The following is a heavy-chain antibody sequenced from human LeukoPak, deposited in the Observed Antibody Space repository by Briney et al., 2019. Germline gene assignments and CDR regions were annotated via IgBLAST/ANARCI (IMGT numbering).Heavy chain of an antibody. CDR1: GFTFSSYA. Sequence: GGSLRLSCAASGFTFSSYAMSWVRQAPGKGLEWVSAISGSGGSTYYADSVKGRFTISRDNSKNTLYLQMNSLRAEDTAVYYCAKDGLYDSSGYYSSYFDYWGQGTLVIVSS. CDR2: ISGSGGST. CDR3: AKDGLYDSSGYYSSYFDY. J-gene: IGHJ4*02. V-gene: IGHV3-23*01. D-gene: IGHD3-22*01.